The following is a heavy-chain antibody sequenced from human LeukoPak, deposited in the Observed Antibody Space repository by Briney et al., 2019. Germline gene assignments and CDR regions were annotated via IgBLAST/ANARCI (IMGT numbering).Heavy chain of an antibody. V-gene: IGHV1-69*05. CDR3: ARVRIQLWLLGAFDI. CDR2: IIPIVGTA. Sequence: SVKVSCKASGCTFSSYAISWVRQAPGQGLEWMGRIIPIVGTANYAQKFQGRVTITTDESTSTAYMELSSLRSEDTAVYYCARVRIQLWLLGAFDIWGQGTMVTVSS. D-gene: IGHD5-18*01. CDR1: GCTFSSYA. J-gene: IGHJ3*02.